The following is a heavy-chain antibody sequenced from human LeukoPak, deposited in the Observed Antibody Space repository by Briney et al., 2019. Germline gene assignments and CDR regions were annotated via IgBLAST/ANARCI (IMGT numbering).Heavy chain of an antibody. Sequence: GASVKVSCKASGYTFNNHYMYWVRQAPGQGLEWMGVINPSGGSTSYAQKFQGRVTMTRDTSTRTVYMEVNSLRSEDTAVYYCARESLGFTSYSDSGSNSFAYWGQGTLVTVSS. CDR3: ARESLGFTSYSDSGSNSFAY. CDR1: GYTFNNHY. J-gene: IGHJ4*02. V-gene: IGHV1-46*02. D-gene: IGHD3-10*01. CDR2: INPSGGST.